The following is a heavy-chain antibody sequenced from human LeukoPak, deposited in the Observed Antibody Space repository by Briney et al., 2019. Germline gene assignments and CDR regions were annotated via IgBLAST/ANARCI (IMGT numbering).Heavy chain of an antibody. CDR1: GGSISSSIYY. CDR3: ARGGVVVAATSNYYYYMDV. V-gene: IGHV4-39*01. CDR2: MSYSGST. Sequence: SETLSLTCTVSGGSISSSIYYWGWIRQPPGKGLEWIGSMSYSGSTYYNPSLKSRVTISVDTSKNQFSLKLSSVTAADTAVYYCARGGVVVAATSNYYYYMDVWGKGTTVTASS. J-gene: IGHJ6*03. D-gene: IGHD2-15*01.